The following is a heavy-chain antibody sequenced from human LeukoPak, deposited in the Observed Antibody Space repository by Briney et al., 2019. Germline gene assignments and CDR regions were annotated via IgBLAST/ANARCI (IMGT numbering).Heavy chain of an antibody. D-gene: IGHD5-18*01. CDR3: ARGTEIQLNSYYYYYIDV. Sequence: SETLSLTCTVSGGSISSYYWSWIRQPAGKGLERIGRIYTSGNTNYNPSLKSRVTMSVDTSKNQFSLKLSSVTAADTAVYYCARGTEIQLNSYYYYYIDVWGKGTTVTVSS. CDR1: GGSISSYY. J-gene: IGHJ6*03. CDR2: IYTSGNT. V-gene: IGHV4-4*07.